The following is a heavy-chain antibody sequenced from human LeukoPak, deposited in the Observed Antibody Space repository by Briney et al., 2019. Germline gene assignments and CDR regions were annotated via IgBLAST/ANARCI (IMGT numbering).Heavy chain of an antibody. CDR2: IKRKTDGGTT. CDR3: TTVPGSYDEVD. Sequence: GGSVRLFCAASGFTFRNAWMRWVREAPGKGVEWVGRIKRKTDGGTTDYAAPVKGRFTISRDDSKNTLYLQMNSLKTEDTAVYYCTTVPGSYDEVDWGQGTLVTVSS. CDR1: GFTFRNAW. D-gene: IGHD1-26*01. V-gene: IGHV3-15*01. J-gene: IGHJ1*01.